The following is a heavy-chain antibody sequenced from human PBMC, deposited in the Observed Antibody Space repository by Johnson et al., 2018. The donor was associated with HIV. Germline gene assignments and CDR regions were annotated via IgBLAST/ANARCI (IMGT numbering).Heavy chain of an antibody. Sequence: VQLVESVGGLVQPGGSLRLSCAASGFTFSSYAMSWVRQDPGKGLEWVSAISGSGGSIYYADSVQGRFTISRHNSKNTLYLQMNSLRAEDTAVYYCAKDRMVYSDSSGHYWTLWDAFDIWGQGTMVTVSS. CDR3: AKDRMVYSDSSGHYWTLWDAFDI. J-gene: IGHJ3*02. CDR1: GFTFSSYA. D-gene: IGHD3-22*01. CDR2: ISGSGGSI. V-gene: IGHV3-23*04.